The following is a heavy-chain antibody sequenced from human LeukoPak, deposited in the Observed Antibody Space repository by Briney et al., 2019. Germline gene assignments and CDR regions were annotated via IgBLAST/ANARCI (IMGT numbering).Heavy chain of an antibody. V-gene: IGHV4-59*01. CDR2: AYYSGST. CDR3: ARYSTTTFINSYAFDI. Sequence: SETLSLTCTVSGGSISTYYWGWVRQPPGKGLEWVGYAYYSGSTNYNPSLESRVTISIDTSENQISLKLSSVTAADTAVYYCARYSTTTFINSYAFDIWGQGTMVTVSS. J-gene: IGHJ3*02. D-gene: IGHD2/OR15-2a*01. CDR1: GGSISTYY.